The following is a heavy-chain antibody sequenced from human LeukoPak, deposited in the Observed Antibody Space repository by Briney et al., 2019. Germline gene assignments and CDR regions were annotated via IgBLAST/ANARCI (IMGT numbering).Heavy chain of an antibody. D-gene: IGHD3-10*01. CDR2: ISTYNGNT. CDR1: GYSFVLYG. Sequence: ASVTVSCKASGYSFVLYGISWVRQAPGQGPEWMGWISTYNGNTKYAQKFQGRVTMTTDTSTSTAYMELRSLRSDDTAVYYCARDKTRGVWFGELFTNYYYYYMDVWGKGTTVTVSS. J-gene: IGHJ6*03. CDR3: ARDKTRGVWFGELFTNYYYYYMDV. V-gene: IGHV1-18*01.